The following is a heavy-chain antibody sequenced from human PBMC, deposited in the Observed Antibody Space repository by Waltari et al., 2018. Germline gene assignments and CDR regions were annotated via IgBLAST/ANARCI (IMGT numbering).Heavy chain of an antibody. Sequence: QVQLVESGGGVVQPGRSLRLSCAASGFTFSSYGMPWVRQAPGKGLEWVAVISYDGSNKYYADSVKGRFTISRDNSKNTLYLQMNSLRAEDTAVYYCAKPPLGGGSSWWRIGDYFDYWGQGTLVTVSS. CDR3: AKPPLGGGSSWWRIGDYFDY. V-gene: IGHV3-30*18. CDR1: GFTFSSYG. J-gene: IGHJ4*02. CDR2: ISYDGSNK. D-gene: IGHD6-13*01.